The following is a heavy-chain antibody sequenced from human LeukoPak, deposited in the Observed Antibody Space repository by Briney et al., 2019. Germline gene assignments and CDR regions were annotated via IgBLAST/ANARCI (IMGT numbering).Heavy chain of an antibody. CDR2: ISGSGGST. D-gene: IGHD2-2*01. CDR1: GFTVSSNY. V-gene: IGHV3-23*01. J-gene: IGHJ4*02. Sequence: GGSLRLSCAASGFTVSSNYMSWVRQAPGKGLEWVSAISGSGGSTYYADSVKGRFTISRDNSKNTLYLQMHSLRAEDTAVYYCVKESLRVVPSATFDYWGQGTLVTVSS. CDR3: VKESLRVVPSATFDY.